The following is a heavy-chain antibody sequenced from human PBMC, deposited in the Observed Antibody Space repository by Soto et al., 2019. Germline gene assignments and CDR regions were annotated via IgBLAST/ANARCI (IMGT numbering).Heavy chain of an antibody. Sequence: QVQLVQSGAEVKKPGSSVKVSCKASGGTFSSLDINWVRQAPGQGLEWMGGIIPISETTNYAQIFQGRVSIVADISTSTAYMELSRLRSEETAVYYCARALLSHSYDSGGYDSYFHAMDVWGQGTPVTVSS. CDR3: ARALLSHSYDSGGYDSYFHAMDV. CDR2: IIPISETT. CDR1: GGTFSSLD. V-gene: IGHV1-69*06. D-gene: IGHD3-22*01. J-gene: IGHJ6*02.